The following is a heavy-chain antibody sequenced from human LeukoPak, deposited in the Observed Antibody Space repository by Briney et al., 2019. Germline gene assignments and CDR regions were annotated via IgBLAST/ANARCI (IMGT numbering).Heavy chain of an antibody. CDR3: ATGMIAVAGTFDY. CDR2: IYYSGST. CDR1: GGSISSGGYY. V-gene: IGHV4-31*03. D-gene: IGHD6-19*01. J-gene: IGHJ4*02. Sequence: KTSETLSLTCTVSGGSISSGGYYWSWIRQHPGKGLEWIGYIYYSGSTYYNPSLKSRVTISVDTSKNQFSLKLSSVTAADTAVYYCATGMIAVAGTFDYWGQGTLVTVSS.